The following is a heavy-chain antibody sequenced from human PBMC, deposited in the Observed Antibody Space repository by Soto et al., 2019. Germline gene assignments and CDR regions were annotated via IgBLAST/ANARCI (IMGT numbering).Heavy chain of an antibody. CDR1: GVNFDDFA. J-gene: IGHJ4*02. Sequence: GGSLRLSCVGTGVNFDDFAMHWVRQAPGKGLEWVSGITWNSRVLAYADSVKGRFTISRDNARNSLYLQMDSLRDEDTALYYCAKGRYDFWSPYYLDSWGQGTLVTVSS. D-gene: IGHD3-3*01. CDR3: AKGRYDFWSPYYLDS. V-gene: IGHV3-9*01. CDR2: ITWNSRVL.